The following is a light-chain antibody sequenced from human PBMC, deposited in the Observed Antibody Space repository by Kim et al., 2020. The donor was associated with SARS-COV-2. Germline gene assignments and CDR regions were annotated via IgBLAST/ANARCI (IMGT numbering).Light chain of an antibody. CDR2: SNN. CDR1: NSNNVRNT. V-gene: IGLV1-44*01. J-gene: IGLJ2*01. Sequence: VTISCTRSNSNNVRNTVNWDQQLPGTAPKLLIYSNNQRPSGVPDRFSGSKSGTSASLAISGLQSEDEADYYCAAWDDSLNGVVFGGGTQLTVL. CDR3: AAWDDSLNGVV.